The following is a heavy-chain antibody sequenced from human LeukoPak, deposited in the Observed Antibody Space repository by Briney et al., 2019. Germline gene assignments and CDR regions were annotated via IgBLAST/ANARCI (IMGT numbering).Heavy chain of an antibody. CDR2: IYTSGST. Sequence: SETLSLTCTVSGCSFSSYYWSWIRQPAGKGLEWIGRIYTSGSTNYNPSLKSRVTMSVDTSKNQFSLKLSSVTAADTAVYYCARDRDGVAVAGTDYWGQGTLVTVSS. V-gene: IGHV4-4*07. J-gene: IGHJ4*02. D-gene: IGHD6-19*01. CDR3: ARDRDGVAVAGTDY. CDR1: GCSFSSYY.